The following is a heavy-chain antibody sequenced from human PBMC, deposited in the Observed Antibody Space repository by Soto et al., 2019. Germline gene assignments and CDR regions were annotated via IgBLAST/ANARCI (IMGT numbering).Heavy chain of an antibody. D-gene: IGHD3-9*01. V-gene: IGHV1-3*05. J-gene: IGHJ5*02. Sequence: QVQLVQSGAEKKKPGASVKVSCKASGYTFTSYAIDWVRQAPGQRLEWMGWINAGNGNTKYSQKFQGRVTITRDTSASTAYMELSSVRSEDTSVYYCARVFPLWFDPWGQGTLVTVSS. CDR3: ARVFPLWFDP. CDR1: GYTFTSYA. CDR2: INAGNGNT.